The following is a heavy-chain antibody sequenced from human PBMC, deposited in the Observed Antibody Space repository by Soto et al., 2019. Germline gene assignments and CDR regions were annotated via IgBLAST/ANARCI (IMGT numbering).Heavy chain of an antibody. CDR1: GFTFSDYY. Sequence: GGSLRLSCAASGFTFSDYYMSWIRQAPGKGLEWVSYISSSGSTIYYADSVKGRFTISRDNAKDSLYLQMNSLRAEDTAVYYCAREPYYDSSGYYYSWFDPWGQGTLVTVSS. J-gene: IGHJ5*02. D-gene: IGHD3-22*01. CDR3: AREPYYDSSGYYYSWFDP. V-gene: IGHV3-11*01. CDR2: ISSSGSTI.